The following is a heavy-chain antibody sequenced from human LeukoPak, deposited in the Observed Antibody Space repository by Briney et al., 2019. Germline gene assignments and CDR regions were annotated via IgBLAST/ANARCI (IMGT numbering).Heavy chain of an antibody. D-gene: IGHD6-19*01. CDR2: IDHSGST. J-gene: IGHJ4*02. V-gene: IGHV4-34*01. CDR1: GGSFSGYY. Sequence: KASETLSLTCAVYGGSFSGYYWSWIRQPPGKGLEWIGEIDHSGSTNYNPSLKSRVTISVDTYKNQFSLKLSSVTAADTAVYYCARGPPRGGAVRYSSGWYVGYWGQGTLVTVSS. CDR3: ARGPPRGGAVRYSSGWYVGY.